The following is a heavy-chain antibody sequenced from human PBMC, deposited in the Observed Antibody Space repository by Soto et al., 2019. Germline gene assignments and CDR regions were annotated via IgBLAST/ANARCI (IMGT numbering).Heavy chain of an antibody. D-gene: IGHD3-10*01. CDR1: GGSFSGYN. J-gene: IGHJ4*02. CDR2: INHSGST. Sequence: LSLTCAVYGGSFSGYNWSWIRQPPGKGLEWIGEINHSGSTNYNPSLKSRVTISVDTSKNQFSLKLSSVTAADTAVYYCARVKVRGVPFDYWGQGTLVTVSS. V-gene: IGHV4-34*01. CDR3: ARVKVRGVPFDY.